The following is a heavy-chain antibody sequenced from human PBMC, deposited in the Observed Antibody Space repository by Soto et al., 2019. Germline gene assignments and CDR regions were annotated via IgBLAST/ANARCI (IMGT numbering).Heavy chain of an antibody. J-gene: IGHJ6*02. Sequence: GASVKVSCKASGYTFNIYGISWVRQAPGQGLEWMGWMSADNGNTNYAQNFQGRVTMTTDTSTSTAYMELRSLRSDDTAVYYCARVCGGDCHNGMDVWGQGTTVTVSS. V-gene: IGHV1-18*01. CDR1: GYTFNIYG. CDR2: MSADNGNT. CDR3: ARVCGGDCHNGMDV. D-gene: IGHD2-21*02.